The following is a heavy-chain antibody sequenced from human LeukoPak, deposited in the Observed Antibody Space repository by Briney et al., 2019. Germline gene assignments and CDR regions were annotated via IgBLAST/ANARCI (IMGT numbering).Heavy chain of an antibody. J-gene: IGHJ2*01. V-gene: IGHV2-26*01. CDR2: VFSSDEK. CDR1: GFSLSNARLG. Sequence: SGPVLVKPTETLTLTCTVSGFSLSNARLGVSWIRQPPGKALEWLAHVFSSDEKSYTTSLKSRLTISKDTSKSQVVLTMTNMDFVDTATYYCARTPQRGYSYDWHFDLWGRGTLVTVSS. CDR3: ARTPQRGYSYDWHFDL. D-gene: IGHD5-18*01.